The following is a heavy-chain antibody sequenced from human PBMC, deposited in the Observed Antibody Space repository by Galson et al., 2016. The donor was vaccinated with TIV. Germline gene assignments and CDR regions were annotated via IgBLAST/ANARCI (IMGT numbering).Heavy chain of an antibody. J-gene: IGHJ4*02. D-gene: IGHD3-22*01. CDR3: ARPQTYYYEDFSGRLLPHFFDF. CDR2: IIPFFNKP. CDR1: GGIFNNHA. V-gene: IGHV1-69*13. Sequence: SVKVSCKASGGIFNNHAITWLRQAPGQGLEWMGTIIPFFNKPTYAQRFQNRVTITADESTTTAYLELSSLRSDDTAVYFCARPQTYYYEDFSGRLLPHFFDFWGQGTLVTVSS.